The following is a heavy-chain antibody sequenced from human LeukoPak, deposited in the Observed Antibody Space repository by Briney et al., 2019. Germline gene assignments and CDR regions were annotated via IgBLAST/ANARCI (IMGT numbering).Heavy chain of an antibody. J-gene: IGHJ5*02. Sequence: AETLSLTCTVSGDSISSSYWSWIRQSPGKGLEWIGRIYKDGSTIYNPSLKSRVTISIATSRNQFSLKLTSVTAADTAVYYCARRVTEGIPVNEGNWFDPWGQGTLVTVSS. V-gene: IGHV4-59*08. CDR2: IYKDGST. CDR1: GDSISSSY. D-gene: IGHD2-2*01. CDR3: ARRVTEGIPVNEGNWFDP.